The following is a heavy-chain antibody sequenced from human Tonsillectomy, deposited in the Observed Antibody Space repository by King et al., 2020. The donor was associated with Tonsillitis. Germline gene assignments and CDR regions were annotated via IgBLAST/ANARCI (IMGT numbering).Heavy chain of an antibody. D-gene: IGHD3-3*01. Sequence: VQLVQSGGDLVKPGGSLRLSCAASGFTFNNAWMWWVRQAPGRRLEWVGRIKRKTDGGTTDYAAPVKGRFTISRDDSKNTLYLQMNSLKTEDTAVYYCTPASPYYDFWSGSPLDSWGQGTLVTVSS. CDR2: IKRKTDGGTT. J-gene: IGHJ5*02. CDR3: TPASPYYDFWSGSPLDS. V-gene: IGHV3-15*01. CDR1: GFTFNNAW.